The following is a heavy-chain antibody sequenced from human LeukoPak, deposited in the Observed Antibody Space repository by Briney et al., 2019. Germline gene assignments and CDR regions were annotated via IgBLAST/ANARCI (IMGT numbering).Heavy chain of an antibody. Sequence: SETLSLTCTVSGGSISSSNYYWGWIRQPPGKGLEWIGSIYYSGSAYCNPSLNNRVTMSVDTSKNQFSLKLRFVTAADTAVYYCARGLRIAARGDNWFDPWGQGTLVTVSS. CDR1: GGSISSSNYY. J-gene: IGHJ5*02. CDR3: ARGLRIAARGDNWFDP. D-gene: IGHD6-6*01. V-gene: IGHV4-39*01. CDR2: IYYSGSA.